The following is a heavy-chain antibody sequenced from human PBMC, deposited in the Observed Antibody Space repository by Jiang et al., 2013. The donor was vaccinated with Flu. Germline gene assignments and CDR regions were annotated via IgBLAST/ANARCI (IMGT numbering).Heavy chain of an antibody. CDR3: ARGYSSGGRYFDY. D-gene: IGHD6-19*01. Sequence: VTISVDTSKNQFSLKLSSVTAADTAVYYCARGYSSGGRYFDYWGQGTLVTVSS. J-gene: IGHJ4*02. V-gene: IGHV4-59*09.